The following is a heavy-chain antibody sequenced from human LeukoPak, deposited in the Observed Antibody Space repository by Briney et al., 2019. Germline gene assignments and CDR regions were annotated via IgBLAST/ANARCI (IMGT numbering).Heavy chain of an antibody. V-gene: IGHV3-13*01. Sequence: GGSLRLSCAASGFTFSSDAMTWVRQAPGKGLEWVSSIDGSGGFTYYPGSVKGRFTISRENAKNSLYLQMNSLRAGDTAVYYCARLRSAAFDIWGQGTMVTVSS. CDR3: ARLRSAAFDI. D-gene: IGHD4-17*01. CDR2: IDGSGGFT. CDR1: GFTFSSDA. J-gene: IGHJ3*02.